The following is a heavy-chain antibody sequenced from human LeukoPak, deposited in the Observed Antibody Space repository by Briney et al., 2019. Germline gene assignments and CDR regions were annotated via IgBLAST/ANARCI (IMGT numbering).Heavy chain of an antibody. CDR2: INPNSGGT. D-gene: IGHD2-2*01. CDR1: GYTFTGYY. Sequence: ASVKVSCKASGYTFTGYYMHWVRQAPGQGLEWMGWINPNSGGTNYAQKFQGRVTMTRDTSISTAYMELSRLRSDDTAVYYCARDLQGYCSSTSCHPRYYYYYYYMDVWGKGTTVTVSS. CDR3: ARDLQGYCSSTSCHPRYYYYYYYMDV. V-gene: IGHV1-2*02. J-gene: IGHJ6*03.